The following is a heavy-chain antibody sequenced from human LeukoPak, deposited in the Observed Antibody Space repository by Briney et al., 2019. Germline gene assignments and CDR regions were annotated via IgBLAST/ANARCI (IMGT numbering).Heavy chain of an antibody. CDR3: ARDDDIVASDY. J-gene: IGHJ4*02. Sequence: PGGSLRLSCAASGFTFSSYGMHWVRQAPGKGLEWVSSIRSSSNFMYYADSVRGRFTISRDNAKDSLYLQMSSLRAEDTAVYYCARDDDIVASDYWGQGTLVTVSS. CDR1: GFTFSSYG. D-gene: IGHD5-12*01. CDR2: IRSSSNFM. V-gene: IGHV3-21*01.